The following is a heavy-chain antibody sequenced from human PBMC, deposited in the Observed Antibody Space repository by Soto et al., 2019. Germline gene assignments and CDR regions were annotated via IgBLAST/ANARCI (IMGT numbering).Heavy chain of an antibody. D-gene: IGHD4-17*01. CDR1: GFTFSSYS. CDR2: ISSSSSTI. CDR3: ASHDYGDSISPYLY. Sequence: GGSLRLSCAASGFTFSSYSMNWVRQAPGKGLEWVSYISSSSSTIYYADSVKGRFTISRDNAKNSLYLQMNSLRDEDTAVYYCASHDYGDSISPYLYWGQGTLVTVSS. J-gene: IGHJ4*02. V-gene: IGHV3-48*02.